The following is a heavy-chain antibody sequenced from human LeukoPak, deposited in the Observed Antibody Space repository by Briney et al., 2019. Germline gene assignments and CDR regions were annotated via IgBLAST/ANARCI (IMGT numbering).Heavy chain of an antibody. Sequence: PGRSLRLSCASSGXTFSGYTMHWVRQAPGKGLEWVAIVSYDGDNKYYADSVKGRFTISRDNSKNTMYLQMNSLRAEDTAVYYCAREIFCSSSSCYRPFDLWGQGSLVTVSS. J-gene: IGHJ4*02. D-gene: IGHD2-2*01. CDR1: GXTFSGYT. CDR3: AREIFCSSSSCYRPFDL. CDR2: VSYDGDNK. V-gene: IGHV3-30*01.